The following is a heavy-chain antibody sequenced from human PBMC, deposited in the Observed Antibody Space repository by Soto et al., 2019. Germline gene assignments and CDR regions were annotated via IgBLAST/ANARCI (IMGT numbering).Heavy chain of an antibody. V-gene: IGHV1-18*01. J-gene: IGHJ6*02. Sequence: ASVKVSCKASGYTFTSYGISWVRQAPGQGLEWMGWISAYNGNTNYAQKLQGRVTMTTDTSTSTAYMELRSLRSDDTAVYYCARDAPIFEGSGYYDLYYYYGMDVWGQGTTVTVSS. CDR2: ISAYNGNT. CDR3: ARDAPIFEGSGYYDLYYYYGMDV. D-gene: IGHD3-3*01. CDR1: GYTFTSYG.